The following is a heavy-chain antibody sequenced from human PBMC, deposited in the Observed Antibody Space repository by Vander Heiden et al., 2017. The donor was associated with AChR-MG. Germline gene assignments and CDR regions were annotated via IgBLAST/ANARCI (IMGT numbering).Heavy chain of an antibody. Sequence: QVQLQESGPGLVKPSETLSLTCTVPGGSISSYYWSWIRQPPGKGLEWIGYIYYSGSTNYNPSLKSRVTISVDTSKNQFSLKLSSVTAADTAVYYCARAPNYGGNSFDYWGQGTLVTVSS. J-gene: IGHJ4*02. CDR2: IYYSGST. V-gene: IGHV4-59*08. D-gene: IGHD4-17*01. CDR1: GGSISSYY. CDR3: ARAPNYGGNSFDY.